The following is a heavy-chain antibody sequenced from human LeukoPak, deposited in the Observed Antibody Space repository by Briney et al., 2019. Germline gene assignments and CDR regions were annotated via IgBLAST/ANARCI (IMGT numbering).Heavy chain of an antibody. J-gene: IGHJ4*02. CDR1: GYTFTGYY. Sequence: ASVKVSCKASGYTFTGYYMHWVRQAPGQGLEWMGWMNPNSGNTGYAQKFQGRVTMTRNTSISTAYMELSSLRSEDTAVYYCARAKVRGVIDYWGQGTLVTVSS. CDR2: MNPNSGNT. CDR3: ARAKVRGVIDY. D-gene: IGHD3-10*01. V-gene: IGHV1-8*02.